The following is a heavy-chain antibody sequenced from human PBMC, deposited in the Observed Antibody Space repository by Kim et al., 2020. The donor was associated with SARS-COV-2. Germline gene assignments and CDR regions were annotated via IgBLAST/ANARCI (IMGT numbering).Heavy chain of an antibody. V-gene: IGHV4-34*01. D-gene: IGHD1-26*01. CDR3: ARVLPMSYRGGFDY. CDR1: GGSFSGYY. CDR2: INHSGST. J-gene: IGHJ4*02. Sequence: SETLSLTCAVYGGSFSGYYWSWIRQPPGKGLEWIGEINHSGSTNYNPSLKSRVTISVDTSKNQFSLKLSSVTAADTAVYYCARVLPMSYRGGFDYWGQGT.